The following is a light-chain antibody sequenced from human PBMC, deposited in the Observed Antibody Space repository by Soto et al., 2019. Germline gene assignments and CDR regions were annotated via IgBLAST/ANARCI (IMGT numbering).Light chain of an antibody. Sequence: EIVMTQSPATLSVSPGERATLSCRASQSVSGNLAWYQQKPGQAPRLLIYGASTRATGIPARFSGGGSGTEFTLTISSLQSEDFPVYYCQQYNNWPITFGQGTRLEIK. CDR2: GAS. CDR3: QQYNNWPIT. J-gene: IGKJ5*01. V-gene: IGKV3-15*01. CDR1: QSVSGN.